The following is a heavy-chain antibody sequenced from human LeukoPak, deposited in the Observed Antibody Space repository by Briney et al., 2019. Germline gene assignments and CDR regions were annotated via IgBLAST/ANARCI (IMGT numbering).Heavy chain of an antibody. D-gene: IGHD2-21*02. Sequence: SETLSLTCTVSGGSISSHYWSWIRQPPGKGLEWIGYIYNSGSTNYNPSLKSRVTISVDTSKNQFSLKLSSVTAADTAVYYCARQEDCGGDCYPYYWGQGTLVTVSS. CDR1: GGSISSHY. J-gene: IGHJ4*02. V-gene: IGHV4-59*11. CDR2: IYNSGST. CDR3: ARQEDCGGDCYPYY.